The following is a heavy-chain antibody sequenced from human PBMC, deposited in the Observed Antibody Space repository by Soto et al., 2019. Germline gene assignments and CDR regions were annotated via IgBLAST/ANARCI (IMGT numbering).Heavy chain of an antibody. Sequence: QVQLVQSGAEVKKPGSSVKVSCKGSGGFNSYSISWVRQSPGQGPEWMGGIIPIFATPTYAQKFQGRVTITEDKSTSTAYMELSRLTSEDTAVYYCARGGPVIIPAATNWFDPWGQGTLVSVSS. CDR3: ARGGPVIIPAATNWFDP. V-gene: IGHV1-69*06. CDR2: IIPIFATP. CDR1: GGFNSYS. D-gene: IGHD2-2*01. J-gene: IGHJ5*02.